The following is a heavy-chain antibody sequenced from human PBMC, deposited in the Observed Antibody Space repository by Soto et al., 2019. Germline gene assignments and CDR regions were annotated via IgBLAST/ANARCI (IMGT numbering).Heavy chain of an antibody. Sequence: SETLSLTCTVSGGSISSYYWSWIRQPPGKGLEWIGYIYYSGSTNYNPSLKSRVTISVDTSKNQFSLKLSSVPAADTAVYYCARLLTIDYSSSSGVGWFDPWGQGTLVTVSS. CDR3: ARLLTIDYSSSSGVGWFDP. CDR1: GGSISSYY. CDR2: IYYSGST. J-gene: IGHJ5*02. V-gene: IGHV4-59*08. D-gene: IGHD6-6*01.